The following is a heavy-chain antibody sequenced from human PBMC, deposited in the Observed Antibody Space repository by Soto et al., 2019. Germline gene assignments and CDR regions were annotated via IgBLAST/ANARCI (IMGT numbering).Heavy chain of an antibody. CDR2: IYHSGST. CDR1: GGSISSSNW. D-gene: IGHD2-15*01. V-gene: IGHV4-4*02. CDR3: ARRFTVGAWFDP. J-gene: IGHJ5*02. Sequence: QVQLQESGPGLVKPSGTLSLTCAVSGGSISSSNWWCWVRQHPGEGLEWCGEIYHSGSTNYNPSLKSRVTISVDKSTDQFSLKLSSVSAADTAVYYCARRFTVGAWFDPWGQGTLVTVSS.